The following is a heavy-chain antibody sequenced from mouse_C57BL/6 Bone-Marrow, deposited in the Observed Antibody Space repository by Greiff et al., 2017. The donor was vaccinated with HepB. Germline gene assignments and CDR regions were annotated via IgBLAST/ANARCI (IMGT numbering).Heavy chain of an antibody. CDR3: TSYDGGNYAMDY. D-gene: IGHD2-12*01. CDR1: GFNIKDDY. CDR2: IDPENGDT. J-gene: IGHJ4*01. V-gene: IGHV14-4*01. Sequence: VHVKQSGAELVRPGASVKLSCTASGFNIKDDYMHWVKQRPEQGLEWIGWIDPENGDTEYASKFQGKATITADTSSNTAYLQLSSLTSEDTAVYYWTSYDGGNYAMDYWGQGTSVTVSS.